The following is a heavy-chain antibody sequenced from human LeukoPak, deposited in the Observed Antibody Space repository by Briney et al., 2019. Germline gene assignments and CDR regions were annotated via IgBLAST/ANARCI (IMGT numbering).Heavy chain of an antibody. D-gene: IGHD3-22*01. CDR2: ISGSGGGT. Sequence: GGSLRLSCAVSGITLSNYGMSWVRQAPGKGLEWVAGISGSGGGTTYADSVKGRFTISRDNPKNTLYLQMNSLRDEDTAVYFCAKRGVVIRVILVGFHKEAYYFDSWGQGALVTVSS. CDR3: AKRGVVIRVILVGFHKEAYYFDS. V-gene: IGHV3-23*01. CDR1: GITLSNYG. J-gene: IGHJ4*02.